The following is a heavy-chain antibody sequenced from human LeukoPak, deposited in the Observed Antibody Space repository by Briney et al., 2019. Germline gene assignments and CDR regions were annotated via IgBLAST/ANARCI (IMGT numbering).Heavy chain of an antibody. Sequence: ASVKVSCKASGCTFTGYYVHWVRQAPGQGLEWMGWINPNSGGTNYAQKFQGWVTMTRDTSISTAYMELSRLRSDDTAVYYCARGLEWELLYYFDYWGQGTLVTVSS. CDR3: ARGLEWELLYYFDY. D-gene: IGHD1-26*01. J-gene: IGHJ4*02. V-gene: IGHV1-2*04. CDR1: GCTFTGYY. CDR2: INPNSGGT.